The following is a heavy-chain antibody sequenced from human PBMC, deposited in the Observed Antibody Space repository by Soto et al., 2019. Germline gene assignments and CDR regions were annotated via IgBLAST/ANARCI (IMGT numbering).Heavy chain of an antibody. J-gene: IGHJ4*02. V-gene: IGHV1-69*12. Sequence: QVQLVQSGAEVKKPGSSVKVSCKASGGTFSSYAISWVRQAPGQGLEWMGGIIPIFGTANYAQKFQGRVTRTAGEASGTTDSERSRRRSEDKAVYYCAGDRRRSSSWYTLHDYWGQGTLVTVAS. CDR3: AGDRRRSSSWYTLHDY. CDR1: GGTFSSYA. D-gene: IGHD6-13*01. CDR2: IIPIFGTA.